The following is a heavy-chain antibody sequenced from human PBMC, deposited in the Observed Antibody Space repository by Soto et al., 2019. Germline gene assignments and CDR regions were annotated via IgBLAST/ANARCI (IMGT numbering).Heavy chain of an antibody. D-gene: IGHD6-13*01. Sequence: GGSLRLSCAASGFTFSNFEMNWVRQAPGKGLAWVSYISSGGNTMYYADSVKGRFTISRDNAKNSLYLEMNSLRADDTAVYYCARNTVSAAGADYYGLDVWGQGTTVTVSS. J-gene: IGHJ6*02. CDR1: GFTFSNFE. CDR2: ISSGGNTM. V-gene: IGHV3-48*03. CDR3: ARNTVSAAGADYYGLDV.